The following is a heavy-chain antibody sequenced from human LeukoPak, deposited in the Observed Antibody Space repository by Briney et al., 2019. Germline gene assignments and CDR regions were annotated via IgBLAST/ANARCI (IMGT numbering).Heavy chain of an antibody. CDR3: ARGLVSEWLDPEVKYFDY. CDR2: INWNGGST. V-gene: IGHV3-20*04. Sequence: SGGSLRLSCAASGLTFDDYGMSWVRQAPGKGLEWVSGINWNGGSTGYADSVKGRFTISRDNAKNSLYLQMNSLRAEDTALYYCARGLVSEWLDPEVKYFDYWGQGTLVTVSS. D-gene: IGHD6-19*01. J-gene: IGHJ4*02. CDR1: GLTFDDYG.